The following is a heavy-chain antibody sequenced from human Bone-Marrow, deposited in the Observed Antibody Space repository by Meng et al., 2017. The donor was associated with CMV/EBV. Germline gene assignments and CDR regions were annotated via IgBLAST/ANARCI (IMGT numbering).Heavy chain of an antibody. D-gene: IGHD3-3*01. CDR2: IYWNDDK. CDR3: ALAVSLEWLLTFDY. Sequence: SGPTLVYSTPTLTPTCTFSGFSLSTSGVGVGWIRQPPGKALEWLALIYWNDDKRYSPSLKSRLTITKDTSKNQVVLTMTNMDPVDTATYYCALAVSLEWLLTFDYWGQGTLVTVSS. CDR1: GFSLSTSGVG. V-gene: IGHV2-5*01. J-gene: IGHJ4*02.